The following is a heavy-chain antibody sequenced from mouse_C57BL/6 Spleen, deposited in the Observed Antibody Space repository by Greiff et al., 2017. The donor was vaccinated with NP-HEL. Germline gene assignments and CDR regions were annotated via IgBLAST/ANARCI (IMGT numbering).Heavy chain of an antibody. CDR3: TEEEGYFDV. CDR2: IRLKSDNYAT. V-gene: IGHV6-3*01. J-gene: IGHJ1*03. Sequence: EVQGVESGGGLVQPGGSMKLSCVASGFTFSNYWMNWVRQSPEKGLEWVAQIRLKSDNYATHYAESVKGRFTISRDDSKSSVYLQMNNLRAEDTGIYYCTEEEGYFDVWGTGTTVTVSS. CDR1: GFTFSNYW.